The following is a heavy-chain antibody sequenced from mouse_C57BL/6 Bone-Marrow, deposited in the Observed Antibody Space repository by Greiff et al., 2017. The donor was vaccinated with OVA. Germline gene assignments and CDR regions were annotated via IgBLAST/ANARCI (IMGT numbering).Heavy chain of an antibody. D-gene: IGHD3-3*01. CDR1: GYTFTSYG. J-gene: IGHJ2*01. CDR2: IYPRSGNT. Sequence: QVQLQQSGAELARPGASVKLSCKASGYTFTSYGISWVKQRTGQGLEWIGEIYPRSGNTCYNEKFKGKATLTADKSSSTAYMELRSLTSEDSAVYFCARGIFEGLDYWGQGTTLTVSS. V-gene: IGHV1-81*01. CDR3: ARGIFEGLDY.